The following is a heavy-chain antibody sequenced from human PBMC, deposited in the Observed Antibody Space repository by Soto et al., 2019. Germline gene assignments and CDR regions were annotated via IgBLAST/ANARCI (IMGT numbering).Heavy chain of an antibody. CDR1: GGSITGNY. Sequence: PSETLSLTCIVSGGSITGNYWSWIRQVPGKGLEYIGYVYSSGSTNYNPSLKSRVSMSVDTSKNQVSLKLTSLTAADTAVYQCAIYGYNYGLYFFDHCGRRTQVP. V-gene: IGHV4-59*08. CDR2: VYSSGST. D-gene: IGHD5-18*01. CDR3: AIYGYNYGLYFFDH. J-gene: IGHJ4*02.